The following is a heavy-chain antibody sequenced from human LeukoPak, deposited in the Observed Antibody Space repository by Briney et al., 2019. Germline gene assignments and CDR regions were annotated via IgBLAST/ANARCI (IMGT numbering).Heavy chain of an antibody. Sequence: PSETLSLTCAVYGGSFSGYYWSWIRQPPGKGLEWIGEINHSGTTNYNPSLKSRVTISVDTSKNQFSLKLSSVTAADTAVYYCARGDSTPRYSSGWTFREPCYFDYWGQGTLVTVSS. V-gene: IGHV4-34*01. D-gene: IGHD6-25*01. CDR3: ARGDSTPRYSSGWTFREPCYFDY. CDR2: INHSGTT. J-gene: IGHJ4*02. CDR1: GGSFSGYY.